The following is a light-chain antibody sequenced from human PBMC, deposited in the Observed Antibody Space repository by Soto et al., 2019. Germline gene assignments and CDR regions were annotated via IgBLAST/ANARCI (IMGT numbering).Light chain of an antibody. J-gene: IGLJ2*01. V-gene: IGLV1-47*01. CDR3: AVWDSSLNGVA. CDR2: RND. Sequence: QSVLTQTPSASGTPGQRVTISCSGSNSNMGRNYVYWYQQVPGTAPKLLMYRNDVRPSGVPDRITGSKSGTSASLAISALRSEDEADYYCAVWDSSLNGVAFGGGTKLTVL. CDR1: NSNMGRNY.